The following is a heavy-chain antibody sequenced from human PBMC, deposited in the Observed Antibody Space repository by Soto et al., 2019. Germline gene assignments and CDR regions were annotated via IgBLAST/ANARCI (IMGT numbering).Heavy chain of an antibody. J-gene: IGHJ6*02. CDR3: ASEGVRGMDV. D-gene: IGHD3-16*01. V-gene: IGHV1-8*01. CDR2: MNPNSANT. CDR1: GYTFTSYD. Sequence: QVQLVQSGAEVKKPGASVKVSCKASGYTFTSYDINWVRQATGEGLAWMGWMNPNSANTGHAQKVQGRVTMTRNTSISTAYMELRSLRSEDTAVYYCASEGVRGMDVWGQGTTVTVSS.